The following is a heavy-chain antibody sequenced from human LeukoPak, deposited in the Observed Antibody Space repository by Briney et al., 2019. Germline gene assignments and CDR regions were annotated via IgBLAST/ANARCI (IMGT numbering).Heavy chain of an antibody. Sequence: PGRSLRLSCAASGFTFSSYSMNWVRQAPGKGLEWVAVISYDGSNKYYADSVKGRFTISRDNSKNTLYLQMNSWRAEDTAVYYCASGPLWFGELLYRFDYGGREPWSPSPQ. V-gene: IGHV3-30-3*01. CDR1: GFTFSSYS. CDR2: ISYDGSNK. J-gene: IGHJ4*02. D-gene: IGHD3-10*01. CDR3: ASGPLWFGELLYRFDY.